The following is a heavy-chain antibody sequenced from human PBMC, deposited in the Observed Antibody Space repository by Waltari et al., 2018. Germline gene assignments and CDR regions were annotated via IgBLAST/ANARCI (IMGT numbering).Heavy chain of an antibody. J-gene: IGHJ6*02. CDR1: GFTFSSYS. CDR3: ARAMYSSSPKGHYYYGMDV. V-gene: IGHV3-21*01. D-gene: IGHD6-13*01. Sequence: EVQLVESGGGLVKPGGSLRLSCAASGFTFSSYSMNWVRQAPGKGLEWVSSISSSSSYIYYADSVKGRFTISRDNAKNSLYLQMNSLRAEDTAVYYCARAMYSSSPKGHYYYGMDVWGQGTTVTVSS. CDR2: ISSSSSYI.